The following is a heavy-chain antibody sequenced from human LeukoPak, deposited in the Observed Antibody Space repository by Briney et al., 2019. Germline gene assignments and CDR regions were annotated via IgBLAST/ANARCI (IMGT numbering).Heavy chain of an antibody. CDR2: IGSKAYGGTT. J-gene: IGHJ6*03. V-gene: IGHV3-49*04. CDR3: TRVFGNYVDYYYMDV. Sequence: GGSLRLSCTASGFTFGEYPMSWVRQAPGTGLEWVGFIGSKAYGGTTEYAASVKGRFTISRDDSKSIVYLQMNSLKTEDTAVYYCTRVFGNYVDYYYMDVWGKGTTVTVSS. CDR1: GFTFGEYP. D-gene: IGHD4-11*01.